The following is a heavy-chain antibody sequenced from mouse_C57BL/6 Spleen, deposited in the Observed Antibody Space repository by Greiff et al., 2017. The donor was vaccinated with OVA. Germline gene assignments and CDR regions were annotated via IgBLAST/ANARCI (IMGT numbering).Heavy chain of an antibody. CDR3: AREEPTYYYDDY. CDR1: GYTFTSYW. V-gene: IGHV1-69*01. CDR2: IDPSDSYT. Sequence: QVQLKQPGAELVMPGASVKLSCKASGYTFTSYWMHWVKQRPGQGLEWIGAIDPSDSYTNYNQKFKGKSTLPVDKSSSTAYMPLSRLTSEDSAVYNCAREEPTYYYDDYWGQGTTLTVSS. J-gene: IGHJ2*01. D-gene: IGHD1-1*01.